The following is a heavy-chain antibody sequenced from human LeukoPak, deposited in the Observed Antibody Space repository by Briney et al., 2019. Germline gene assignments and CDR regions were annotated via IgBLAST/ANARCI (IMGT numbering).Heavy chain of an antibody. CDR1: GFTFSSYS. V-gene: IGHV3-21*01. Sequence: PGGALRLSCAASGFTFSSYSMNWVRQAPGKGLEWVSSISSSSSYIYYADSVKGRFTISRDNAKNPLYLQMNSLRAEDTAVYYCARTVTLEIRAFDIWGQGTMVTVSS. CDR2: ISSSSSYI. CDR3: ARTVTLEIRAFDI. D-gene: IGHD4-17*01. J-gene: IGHJ3*02.